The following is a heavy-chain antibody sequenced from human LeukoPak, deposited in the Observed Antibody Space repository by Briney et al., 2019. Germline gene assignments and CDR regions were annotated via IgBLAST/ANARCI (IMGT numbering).Heavy chain of an antibody. V-gene: IGHV1-18*01. CDR3: ARGDGGNPWDAFDI. D-gene: IGHD4-23*01. J-gene: IGHJ3*02. CDR1: GYTFSKFG. CDR2: ISGNNDNP. Sequence: EAAVKVSCKASGYTFSKFGIAWVRQAPEQGLEWMGWISGNNDNPQSAQDLQGRVTVTTDRSTSTAYMELRSLRHDDTAVYYCARGDGGNPWDAFDIWGQGTMVTVSS.